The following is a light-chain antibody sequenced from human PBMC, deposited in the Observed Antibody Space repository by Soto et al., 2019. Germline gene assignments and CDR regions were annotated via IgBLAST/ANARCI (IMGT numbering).Light chain of an antibody. Sequence: DIQLTQSPSTLSASVGDRVTITCRASQSMNSWLAWYQQKPGEAPKVLIYDASILGSGVPSRFSGSGSGTEFTLTIGSLQPEDFATYYCLRYNAFSQTFGQGTKVGI. CDR1: QSMNSW. CDR3: LRYNAFSQT. J-gene: IGKJ1*01. CDR2: DAS. V-gene: IGKV1-5*01.